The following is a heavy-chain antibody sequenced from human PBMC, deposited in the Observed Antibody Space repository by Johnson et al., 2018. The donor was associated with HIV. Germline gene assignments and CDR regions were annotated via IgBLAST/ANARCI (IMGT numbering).Heavy chain of an antibody. Sequence: QLVESGGGVVQPGGPLRLSCAASGFIFRTNGMHWVRQAPGKGLEWVSFIQYDGSDKSYADSVEGRFTISRDNSKNTLYLQMNNLRTEDTGLYYCAKDGGKWSYSFDVWGQGTMVSVSS. CDR1: GFIFRTNG. CDR3: AKDGGKWSYSFDV. CDR2: IQYDGSDK. D-gene: IGHD2-8*01. V-gene: IGHV3-30*02. J-gene: IGHJ3*01.